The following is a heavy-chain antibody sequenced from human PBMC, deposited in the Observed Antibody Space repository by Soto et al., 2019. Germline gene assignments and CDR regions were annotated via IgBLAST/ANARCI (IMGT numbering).Heavy chain of an antibody. CDR2: MNPNSGNT. J-gene: IGHJ4*02. CDR3: ARGQSLFATIFGVLIVFSF. V-gene: IGHV1-8*01. CDR1: GYTFTSYD. D-gene: IGHD3-3*01. Sequence: ASVKVSCKASGYTFTSYDINWVRQATGQGLEWMGWMNPNSGNTGYAQKFQGRVTMTRNTSISTAYMELSSLRSEDTAVYYCARGQSLFATIFGVLIVFSFWGRGSLVPVSS.